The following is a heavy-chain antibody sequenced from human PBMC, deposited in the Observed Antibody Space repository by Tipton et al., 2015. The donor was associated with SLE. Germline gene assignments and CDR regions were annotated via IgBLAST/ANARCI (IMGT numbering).Heavy chain of an antibody. CDR1: GGSISSGPYY. Sequence: LRLSCTVSGGSISSGPYYWTWIRQPAGKGLEWIGRIYRTGNTIYNPSLSSRITISVDTSKNQFSLKLDSVTAADTALYYCARGYDFSSGFEAFDIWGQGTMVTVSS. CDR2: IYRTGNT. CDR3: ARGYDFSSGFEAFDI. V-gene: IGHV4-61*02. D-gene: IGHD3-3*01. J-gene: IGHJ3*02.